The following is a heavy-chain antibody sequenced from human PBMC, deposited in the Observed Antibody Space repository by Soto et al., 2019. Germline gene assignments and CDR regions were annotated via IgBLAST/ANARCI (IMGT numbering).Heavy chain of an antibody. CDR3: ARIDYDSSGYYYHYYFDY. CDR1: GGSISSYY. CDR2: IYYSGST. J-gene: IGHJ4*02. V-gene: IGHV4-59*01. D-gene: IGHD3-22*01. Sequence: SETLSLTCTVSGGSISSYYWSWIRQPPGKGLGWIGYIYYSGSTNYNPSLKSRVTISVDTSKNQFSLKLSSVTAADTAVYYCARIDYDSSGYYYHYYFDYWGQGTLVTVSS.